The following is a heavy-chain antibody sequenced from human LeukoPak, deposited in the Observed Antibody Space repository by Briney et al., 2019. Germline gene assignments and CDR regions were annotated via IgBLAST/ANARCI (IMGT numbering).Heavy chain of an antibody. CDR3: AKSRHGATYGLGLDV. Sequence: ASVKVSCKASGYTFTGYYMHWVRQAPGQGLEWRGWINPNSGGTNYAQKFQGRVTMTRDTSISTAYMELSRLRSDDTAVYYCAKSRHGATYGLGLDVWGQGTTVTVSS. CDR1: GYTFTGYY. V-gene: IGHV1-2*02. D-gene: IGHD1-26*01. J-gene: IGHJ6*02. CDR2: INPNSGGT.